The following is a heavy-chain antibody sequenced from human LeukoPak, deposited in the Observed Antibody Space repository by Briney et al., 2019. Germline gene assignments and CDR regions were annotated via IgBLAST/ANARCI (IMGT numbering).Heavy chain of an antibody. CDR3: ASTNCSSTSCYIWGFDY. CDR1: GFTFSDYY. Sequence: GGSLRLSCAASGFTFSDYYMSWIRQAPGKGLVWVSRINSDGSSTSYADSVKGRFTISRDNAKNTLYLQMNSLRAEDTAVYYCASTNCSSTSCYIWGFDYWGQGTLVTVSS. CDR2: INSDGSST. V-gene: IGHV3-74*01. D-gene: IGHD2-2*02. J-gene: IGHJ4*02.